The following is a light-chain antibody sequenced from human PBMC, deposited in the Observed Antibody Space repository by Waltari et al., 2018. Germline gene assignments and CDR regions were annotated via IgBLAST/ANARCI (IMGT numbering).Light chain of an antibody. CDR2: EVI. CDR1: TSPLGSYNS. Sequence: QSSLTQPPPPSGSPGPSAPIPCSGTTSPLGSYNSVSWYQQHPGQAPKLMIYEVIKRPSGVPPRFSGSKSGNTASLTVSELQAEDEADYYCSSYAGSNGVLFGGGTKVTVL. CDR3: SSYAGSNGVL. J-gene: IGLJ2*01. V-gene: IGLV2-8*01.